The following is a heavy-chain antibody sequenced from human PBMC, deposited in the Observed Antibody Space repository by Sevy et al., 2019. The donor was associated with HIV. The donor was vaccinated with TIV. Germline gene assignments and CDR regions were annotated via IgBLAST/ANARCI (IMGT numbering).Heavy chain of an antibody. Sequence: GGSLRLSCAASGFTFSDYYMSWIRQAPGKGLEWVSYISSSGSTIYYADSVKGRFTISRDNAKNSLYLQMNSLRAEDTAVYYCARRYLHGSSDAFDIWGQGTMVTVSS. CDR3: ARRYLHGSSDAFDI. D-gene: IGHD6-6*01. CDR2: ISSSGSTI. J-gene: IGHJ3*02. CDR1: GFTFSDYY. V-gene: IGHV3-11*01.